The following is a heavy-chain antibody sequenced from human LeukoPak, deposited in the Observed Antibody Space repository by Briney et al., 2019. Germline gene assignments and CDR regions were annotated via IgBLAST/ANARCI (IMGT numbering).Heavy chain of an antibody. CDR3: ARDTRGQLWGPSPPDY. D-gene: IGHD5-18*01. CDR2: ISAYNGNT. Sequence: GESLKISCKGSGYSFTSYGISWVRQAPGQGLEWMGWISAYNGNTNSAQKLQGRVTMTTDTSTSTAYMELRSLRSDDTAVYYCARDTRGQLWGPSPPDYWGQGTLVTVSS. V-gene: IGHV1-18*01. J-gene: IGHJ4*02. CDR1: GYSFTSYG.